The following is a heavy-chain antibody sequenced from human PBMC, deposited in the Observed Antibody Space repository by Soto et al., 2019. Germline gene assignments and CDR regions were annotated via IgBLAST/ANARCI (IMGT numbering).Heavy chain of an antibody. D-gene: IGHD2-15*01. V-gene: IGHV3-53*01. J-gene: IGHJ4*02. CDR1: GFTVSSNQ. CDR2: IYTGGIT. CDR3: AKGGGSPFDY. Sequence: GGSLRLSCAASGFTVSSNQMSWVRQAPGKGLEWVSIIYTGGITDYADSVKGRFTISRDSSKNTLYLQMNSLRVGDTAVYYCAKGGGSPFDYGGLGTLVTVS.